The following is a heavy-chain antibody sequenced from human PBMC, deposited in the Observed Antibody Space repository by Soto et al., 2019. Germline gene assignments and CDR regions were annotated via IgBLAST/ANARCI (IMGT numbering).Heavy chain of an antibody. V-gene: IGHV3-33*05. CDR3: ARGLTGVAAAGMGY. CDR2: ISYDGSNK. D-gene: IGHD6-13*01. J-gene: IGHJ4*02. Sequence: PGKGLEWVAVISYDGSNKYFADSVKGRFTISRDNAKNSLYLQMNSLRAEDTAVYYCARGLTGVAAAGMGYWGQGTLVTVSS.